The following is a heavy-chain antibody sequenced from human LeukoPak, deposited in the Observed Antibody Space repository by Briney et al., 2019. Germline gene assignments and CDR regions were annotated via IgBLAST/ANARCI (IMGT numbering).Heavy chain of an antibody. J-gene: IGHJ4*02. CDR2: ISTSGRAI. CDR1: RLIFCRFE. CDR3: ARELFGALDY. D-gene: IGHD3-10*01. V-gene: IGHV3-48*03. Sequence: GGSLRLSCAASRLIFCRFEMIWVREAPGKGVEGVSYISTSGRAIHYADSVKGRCTISRDNAKISLFLHMNSVRPEHTAVYYCARELFGALDYWGQGALVTVSS.